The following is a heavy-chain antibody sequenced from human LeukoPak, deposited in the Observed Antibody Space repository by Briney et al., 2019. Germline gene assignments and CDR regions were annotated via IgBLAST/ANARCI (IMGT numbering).Heavy chain of an antibody. CDR2: ISGSGSSI. Sequence: GGSLRLSCAASGFTFSGSAMNWVRQAPGKGLEWVSIISGSGSSIYYADSVKGRFTISRDKSTRTLYLQKNSLRAEDTAVYYCANRPMAGSGCSPNRHFDYWGQGTLVTVSS. CDR3: ANRPMAGSGCSPNRHFDY. CDR1: GFTFSGSA. V-gene: IGHV3-23*01. J-gene: IGHJ4*02. D-gene: IGHD1-26*01.